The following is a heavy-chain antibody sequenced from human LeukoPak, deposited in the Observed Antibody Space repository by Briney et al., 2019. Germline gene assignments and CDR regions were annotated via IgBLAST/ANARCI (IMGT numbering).Heavy chain of an antibody. CDR1: GFTFSSYS. CDR3: AKDRYFDSSGLRGTYYFDY. V-gene: IGHV3-23*01. J-gene: IGHJ4*02. CDR2: ISGGGGTT. D-gene: IGHD3-22*01. Sequence: PGGSLRLSCAASGFTFSSYSMNWVRQAPGKGLEWVSAISGGGGTTYYADSVKGRFTISRDNSRKTLYLQMNSLRAEDTAIYYCAKDRYFDSSGLRGTYYFDYRGQGTLVTVSS.